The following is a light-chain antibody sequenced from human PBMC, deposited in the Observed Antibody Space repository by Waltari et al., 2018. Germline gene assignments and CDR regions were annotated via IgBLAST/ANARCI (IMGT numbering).Light chain of an antibody. V-gene: IGLV2-11*01. CDR1: SSDIGGYNY. Sequence: QAALTQPRSVSGSPGQSVTISCTGTSSDIGGYNYVSWYQPHPGTAPKLIIYEVSKRPSGVSDRFSGSKAGNTASLTISGLQAEDEADYYCSSYAGSNTFDIFGAGTRLTVL. J-gene: IGLJ1*01. CDR3: SSYAGSNTFDI. CDR2: EVS.